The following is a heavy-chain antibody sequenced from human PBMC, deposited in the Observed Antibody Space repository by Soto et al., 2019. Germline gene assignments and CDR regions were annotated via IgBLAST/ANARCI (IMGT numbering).Heavy chain of an antibody. CDR3: ARQIYDSSGYYYAY. CDR1: GRSISSSSYY. V-gene: IGHV4-39*01. J-gene: IGHJ4*02. Sequence: QMQLQESGPGLVKPSETLSLTCTVSGRSISSSSYYWGWIRQPPGQGLEWLGTIYSLGNTYYNPSLKSRVTISVDKSKSQLFLKLSSVTAPDTAVYYCARQIYDSSGYYYAYWGQGTLVTVSS. CDR2: IYSLGNT. D-gene: IGHD3-22*01.